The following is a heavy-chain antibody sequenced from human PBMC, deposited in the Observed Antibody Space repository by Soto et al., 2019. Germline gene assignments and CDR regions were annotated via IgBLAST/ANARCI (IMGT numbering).Heavy chain of an antibody. V-gene: IGHV3-53*01. CDR3: APWANYDILTD. J-gene: IGHJ4*02. CDR2: IYIGGST. Sequence: HPGGSLRLSCAASGFTVSSNYMSWVRQAPGKGLEWVSVIYIGGSTYYADSVKGRFTISRDNSKNTLYLQMNSLRAEDTAVYYCAPWANYDILTDWGQGTLVTVS. CDR1: GFTVSSNY. D-gene: IGHD3-9*01.